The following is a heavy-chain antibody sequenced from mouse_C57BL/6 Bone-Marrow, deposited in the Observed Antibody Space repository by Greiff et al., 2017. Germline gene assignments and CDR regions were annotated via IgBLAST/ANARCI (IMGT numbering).Heavy chain of an antibody. D-gene: IGHD2-3*01. Sequence: ESGPGLVKPSQSLSLTCSVTGYSITSGYYWNWIRQFPGNKLEWMGYISYDGSNNYNPSLKNRISITRDTSKYQFFLKLNSVTTEDTATYYCARGGWLLRGWYFDVWGTGTTVTVSS. CDR3: ARGGWLLRGWYFDV. CDR2: ISYDGSN. J-gene: IGHJ1*03. CDR1: GYSITSGYY. V-gene: IGHV3-6*01.